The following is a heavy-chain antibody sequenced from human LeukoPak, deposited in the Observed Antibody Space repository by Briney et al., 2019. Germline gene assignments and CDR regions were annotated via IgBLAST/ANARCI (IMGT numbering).Heavy chain of an antibody. CDR1: GYTFTSYD. J-gene: IGHJ4*02. Sequence: ASVKVSCKASGYTFTSYDISWVRQAPGQGLEWMGWISAYSGNTNYAQKLQGRVTMTTDTSTSTAYMELRSLRSDDTAVYYCARVGYYYDSSGVDYWGQGTLVTVSS. CDR3: ARVGYYYDSSGVDY. V-gene: IGHV1-18*01. CDR2: ISAYSGNT. D-gene: IGHD3-22*01.